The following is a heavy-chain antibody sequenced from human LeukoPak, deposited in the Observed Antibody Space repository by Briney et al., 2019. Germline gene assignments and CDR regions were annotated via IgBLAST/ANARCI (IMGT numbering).Heavy chain of an antibody. V-gene: IGHV4-59*01. CDR2: IYYSGST. J-gene: IGHJ4*02. D-gene: IGHD6-19*01. CDR3: ARDLGGWYDY. CDR1: GGSISSYY. Sequence: SETLSLTCTVSGGSISSYYWSWIRQPPGKGLEWIGYIYYSGSTNYNPSLKSRVTISVDTSKNQFSLKLSSVTAADTAVYYCARDLGGWYDYWSQGTLVTVSS.